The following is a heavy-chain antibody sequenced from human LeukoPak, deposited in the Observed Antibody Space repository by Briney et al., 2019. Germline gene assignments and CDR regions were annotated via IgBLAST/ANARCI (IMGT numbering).Heavy chain of an antibody. D-gene: IGHD4-17*01. CDR2: ISGSGGST. CDR3: AKDQSYGEYVPYFDY. Sequence: GGSLRLSCAASGFTFSSYAMSWVRQAPGKGLEWVSAISGSGGSTYYADSVKGRFTISRDNSKNTLYLQMNSLRAEDTAVYYCAKDQSYGEYVPYFDYWGQGTLVTVSS. J-gene: IGHJ4*02. V-gene: IGHV3-23*01. CDR1: GFTFSSYA.